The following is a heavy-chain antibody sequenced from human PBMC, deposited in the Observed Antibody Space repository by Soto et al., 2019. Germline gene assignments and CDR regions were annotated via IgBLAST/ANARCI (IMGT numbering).Heavy chain of an antibody. V-gene: IGHV2-5*02. D-gene: IGHD3-16*02. J-gene: IGHJ5*02. CDR3: AHFQPLGELSLSWFDP. CDR2: IYWDDDK. CDR1: GFSLSTSGVG. Sequence: QITLKESGPTLVNPTQTLTLTCTFSGFSLSTSGVGVGWIRQPPGKALEWLALIYWDDDKRYSPSLKSRLTITKDTSKNQVVLTMTNMDPVDTATYYCAHFQPLGELSLSWFDPWGQGTLVTVSS.